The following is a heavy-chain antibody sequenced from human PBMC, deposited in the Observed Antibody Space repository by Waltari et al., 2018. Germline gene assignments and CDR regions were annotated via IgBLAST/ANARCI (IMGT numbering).Heavy chain of an antibody. CDR2: IYWNDDK. CDR1: GFSLSTSGVG. CDR3: VHSSLFRLVAAAGTGDWFDP. V-gene: IGHV2-5*01. J-gene: IGHJ5*02. Sequence: QITLKESGPTLVKPTQTLTLTCTFSGFSLSTSGVGVGWIRQPPGKALEWLALIYWNDDKRYSPALKSRLTITKDTSKNQVVRTMTNMDPVDTATYYCVHSSLFRLVAAAGTGDWFDPWGQGTLVTISS. D-gene: IGHD6-13*01.